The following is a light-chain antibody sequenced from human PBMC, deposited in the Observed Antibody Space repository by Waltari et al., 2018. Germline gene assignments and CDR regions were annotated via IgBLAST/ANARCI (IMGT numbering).Light chain of an antibody. CDR2: SAT. CDR3: LQHKSFPPT. CDR1: QGISRT. J-gene: IGKJ4*01. V-gene: IGKV1-17*02. Sequence: DIQLTQSPSSLSASVGDTVTISCRASQGISRTLNWFQQKSGKAPDLLIYSATTVKRGVPSRFSGRGSGTEFTLTISNLQPEDFADYYCLQHKSFPPTFGGGTQVEMK.